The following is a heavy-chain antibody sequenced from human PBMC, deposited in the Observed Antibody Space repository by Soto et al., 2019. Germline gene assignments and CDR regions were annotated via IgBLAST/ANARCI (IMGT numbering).Heavy chain of an antibody. D-gene: IGHD6-13*01. CDR3: AAGPGTSSPKGY. Sequence: SETLSLTCAVYGGSFSGYYWSWIRQPPGKGLEWIGEINHSGSTNYNPSLKSRVTISVDTSKNQFSLKLSSVTAADTAVYYCAAGPGTSSPKGYWGQGTLVTVPQ. J-gene: IGHJ4*02. V-gene: IGHV4-34*01. CDR1: GGSFSGYY. CDR2: INHSGST.